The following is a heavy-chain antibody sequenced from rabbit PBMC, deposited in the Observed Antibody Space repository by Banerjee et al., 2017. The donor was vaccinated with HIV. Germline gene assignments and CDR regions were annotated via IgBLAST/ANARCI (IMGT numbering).Heavy chain of an antibody. CDR3: GRDRDGDAGYGSLAL. CDR2: IYRDYDST. J-gene: IGHJ4*01. CDR1: GFTISSSWW. Sequence: QSLEESGGDLVKPGASLTLTCTASGFTISSSWWICWVRQAPGKGLEWIGCIYRDYDSTWYANWAKGRFTISKTSSTTVTLQMTSLTAADTATYFCGRDRDGDAGYGSLALWGPGTLVTVS. D-gene: IGHD6-1*01. V-gene: IGHV1S40*01.